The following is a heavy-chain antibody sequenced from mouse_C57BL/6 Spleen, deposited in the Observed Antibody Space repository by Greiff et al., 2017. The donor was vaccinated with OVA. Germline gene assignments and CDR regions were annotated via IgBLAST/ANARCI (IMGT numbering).Heavy chain of an antibody. CDR3: ARHYYDYENYAMDY. J-gene: IGHJ4*01. CDR1: GYTFTSYW. V-gene: IGHV1-61*01. CDR2: IYPSDSET. Sequence: QVQLQQPGAELVRPGSSVKLSCKASGYTFTSYWMDWVKQRPGQGLEWIGNIYPSDSETHYNQKFKDKATLTVDKSSSTAYMQLSSLTSEDSAVYYCARHYYDYENYAMDYWGQGTSVTVSS. D-gene: IGHD2-4*01.